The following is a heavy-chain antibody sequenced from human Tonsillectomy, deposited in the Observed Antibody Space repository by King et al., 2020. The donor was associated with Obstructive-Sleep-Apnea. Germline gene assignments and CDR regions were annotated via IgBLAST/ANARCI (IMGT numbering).Heavy chain of an antibody. CDR3: AKDGGTYCGGDCQPPLDY. Sequence: VQLVESGGGLVQPGGSLRLSCAASEFTFANYGMGWVRQAPGKGLEWVSSISDSGSSTYYAGSVRGRFTISRDNSKNTLFLQMNSLRADDTAVYYCAKDGGTYCGGDCQPPLDYWGQGTLVTVSS. D-gene: IGHD2-21*02. CDR1: EFTFANYG. CDR2: ISDSGSST. V-gene: IGHV3-23*04. J-gene: IGHJ4*02.